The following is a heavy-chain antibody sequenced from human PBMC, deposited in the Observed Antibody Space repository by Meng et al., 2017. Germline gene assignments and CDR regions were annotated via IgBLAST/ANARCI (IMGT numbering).Heavy chain of an antibody. CDR2: ISSSGSTI. J-gene: IGHJ2*01. D-gene: IGHD4-17*01. V-gene: IGHV3-48*03. Sequence: GESLKISCAASGFTFSSYEMNWVRQAPGKGLEWVSYISSSGSTIYYADSVKGRFTISRDNAKNSLYLQMNSLRAEDTAVYYCAREVHDYGDYVFPLSSYFDLWGHGTLVTVSS. CDR3: AREVHDYGDYVFPLSSYFDL. CDR1: GFTFSSYE.